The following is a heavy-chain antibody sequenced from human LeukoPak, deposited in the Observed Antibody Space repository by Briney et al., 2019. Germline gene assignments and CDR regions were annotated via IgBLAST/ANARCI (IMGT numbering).Heavy chain of an antibody. V-gene: IGHV3-21*06. D-gene: IGHD6-19*01. CDR3: AREPPGQQWLVPDY. Sequence: DSIQGRFTISRDNAENSLYLQMNSLRAEDTAVYYCAREPPGQQWLVPDYWGQGTLVTVSS. J-gene: IGHJ4*02.